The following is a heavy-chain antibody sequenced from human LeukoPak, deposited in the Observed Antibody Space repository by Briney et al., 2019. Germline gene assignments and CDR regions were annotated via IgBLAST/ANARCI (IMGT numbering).Heavy chain of an antibody. J-gene: IGHJ1*01. Sequence: PGGSLRLSCAASGFTFSSYWMSWVRQAPGKGLEWVANIKQDGSEKYYVDSVKGRFTISRDNAKNSLYLQMNSLRAEDTAVYYCASGVVVVVAATVFHHWGQGTLVTVSS. CDR1: GFTFSSYW. D-gene: IGHD2-15*01. CDR2: IKQDGSEK. V-gene: IGHV3-7*01. CDR3: ASGVVVVVAATVFHH.